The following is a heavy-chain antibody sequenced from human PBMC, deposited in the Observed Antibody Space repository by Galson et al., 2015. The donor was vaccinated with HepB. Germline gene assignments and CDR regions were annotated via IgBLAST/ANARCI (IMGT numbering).Heavy chain of an antibody. Sequence: LSLTCTVSGASISSGNYYWGSIRQSPGKGLEWIANIFHSGTIYYNPSLKSRVTISVDTSRNQFSLKLVSVTAADTAVYYCARLIAMTGAYAPWGHGTLVTVSS. CDR1: GASISSGNYY. D-gene: IGHD6-19*01. J-gene: IGHJ5*02. V-gene: IGHV4-39*01. CDR3: ARLIAMTGAYAP. CDR2: IFHSGTI.